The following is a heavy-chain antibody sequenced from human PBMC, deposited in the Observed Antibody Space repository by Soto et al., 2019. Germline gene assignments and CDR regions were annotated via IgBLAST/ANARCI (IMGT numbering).Heavy chain of an antibody. Sequence: LRLSCAASGFTFSGSVMHWVRQASGKPLEWVGRIGMKSNNFATAYAASVKGRFSISRDDSANMAYLQMNSLKTEDTAVYYCAKTTDGWFSAFEIWGQGTMVTVSS. CDR1: GFTFSGSV. CDR2: IGMKSNNFAT. D-gene: IGHD6-19*01. V-gene: IGHV3-73*01. J-gene: IGHJ3*02. CDR3: AKTTDGWFSAFEI.